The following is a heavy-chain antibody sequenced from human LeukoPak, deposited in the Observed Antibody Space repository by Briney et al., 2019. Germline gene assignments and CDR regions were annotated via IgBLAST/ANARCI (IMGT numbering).Heavy chain of an antibody. CDR3: ARASGSGSHYPFDY. J-gene: IGHJ4*02. D-gene: IGHD3-10*01. V-gene: IGHV3-23*01. Sequence: GGSLRLSCAASGFTFSSYAMSWVRQAPGKGLEWVSAISGSGGSTYYADSVKGRFTISRDNAKSTLYLQMNSLRAGDTAVYYCARASGSGSHYPFDYWGQGTLVTVSS. CDR2: ISGSGGST. CDR1: GFTFSSYA.